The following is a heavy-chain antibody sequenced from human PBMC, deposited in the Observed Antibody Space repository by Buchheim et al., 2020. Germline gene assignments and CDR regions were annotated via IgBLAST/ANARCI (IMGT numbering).Heavy chain of an antibody. D-gene: IGHD3-10*01. CDR2: VSHTGRT. V-gene: IGHV4-34*01. J-gene: IGHJ2*01. CDR1: NGSFSGYY. CDR3: ARAAPAAVRRTELRGHWYFHL. Sequence: QVQLQQWGAGLLKPSETLSLTCAVYNGSFSGYYWSWIRQSPGGGLEWIGEVSHTGRTIYTPSLKRRVTISLDTSKNQFSLRLESVTAAETDMYVCARAAPAAVRRTELRGHWYFHLWGPGTL.